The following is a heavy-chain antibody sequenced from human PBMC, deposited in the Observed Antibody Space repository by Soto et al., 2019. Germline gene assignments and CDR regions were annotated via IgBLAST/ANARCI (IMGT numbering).Heavy chain of an antibody. CDR2: LCSDGIGE. D-gene: IGHD3-16*01. CDR3: VGDLGGPDW. J-gene: IGHJ4*02. Sequence: PGGSLRLSCAASGFSLSPYWMHWVRQVPGRGLEWVARLCSDGIGEAYADSVKGRFFISSDNSRNTLSLHMNSLRADDTAVYYFVGDLGGPDWWGRG. CDR1: GFSLSPYW. V-gene: IGHV3-74*03.